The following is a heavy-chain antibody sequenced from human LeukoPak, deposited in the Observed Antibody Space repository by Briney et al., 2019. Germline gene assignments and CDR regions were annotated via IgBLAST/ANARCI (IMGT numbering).Heavy chain of an antibody. V-gene: IGHV4-39*07. CDR2: IYYSGST. Sequence: SETLSLTCTVSGGSISSSSYYWGWIRQPPGKGLEWIGSIYYSGSTYYNPSLKSRVTISVDTSENQFSLKLSSVTAADTAVYYCARDRYIYYDEEAGFGYWGQGTLVTVSS. J-gene: IGHJ4*02. CDR1: GGSISSSSYY. D-gene: IGHD3-22*01. CDR3: ARDRYIYYDEEAGFGY.